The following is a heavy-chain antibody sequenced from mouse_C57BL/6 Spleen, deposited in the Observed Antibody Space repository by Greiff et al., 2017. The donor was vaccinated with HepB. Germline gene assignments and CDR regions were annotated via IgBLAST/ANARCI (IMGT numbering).Heavy chain of an antibody. V-gene: IGHV3-6*01. CDR2: ISYDGSN. CDR3: ARYYHYYAMDY. CDR1: GYSITSGYY. J-gene: IGHJ4*01. D-gene: IGHD2-3*01. Sequence: EVQLQESGPGLVKPSQSLSLTCSVTGYSITSGYYWNWIRQFPGNKLEWMGYISYDGSNNYNPSLKNRISITRDTSKNQFFLKLNSVTTEDTATYYCARYYHYYAMDYWGQGTSVTVSS.